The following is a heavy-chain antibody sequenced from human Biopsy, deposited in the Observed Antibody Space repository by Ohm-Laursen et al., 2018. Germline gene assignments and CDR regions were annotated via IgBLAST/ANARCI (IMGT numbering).Heavy chain of an antibody. CDR3: ARVGVGAPSIDYFDS. V-gene: IGHV4-59*01. Sequence: TLSLTCTVSGGSIYNFFWSWIRQPPGKGLEWIGYIYYSGSTNYNPSLKSRVTISVDRSKNHLSLELSSVTAADTAVYYCARVGVGAPSIDYFDSWGQGALVTVSP. CDR1: GGSIYNFF. CDR2: IYYSGST. J-gene: IGHJ4*02. D-gene: IGHD1-26*01.